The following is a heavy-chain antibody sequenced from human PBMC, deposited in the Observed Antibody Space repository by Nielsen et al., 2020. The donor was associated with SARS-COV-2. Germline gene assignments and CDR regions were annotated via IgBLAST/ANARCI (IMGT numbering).Heavy chain of an antibody. CDR2: IGTAGDT. CDR3: ARGGSGSSWYEQLGWYFDL. J-gene: IGHJ2*01. CDR1: GFTFSSYD. Sequence: GESLKISCAASGFTFSSYDMHWVRQATGKGLEWVSAIGTAGDTYYPGSVKGRFTISRENAKNSLYLQMNSLRAGDTAVYYCARGGSGSSWYEQLGWYFDLWGRGTLVTVSS. V-gene: IGHV3-13*04. D-gene: IGHD6-13*01.